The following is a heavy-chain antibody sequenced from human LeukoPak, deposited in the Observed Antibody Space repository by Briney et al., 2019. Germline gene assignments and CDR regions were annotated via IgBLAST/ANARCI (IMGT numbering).Heavy chain of an antibody. CDR3: ARGRSSAFDT. J-gene: IGHJ3*02. CDR1: GDSVSTNGVA. V-gene: IGHV6-1*01. CDR2: TYYRSKWYN. Sequence: SQTLSLTCGISGDSVSTNGVAWNWIRQSPSRGLEWLGRTYYRSKWYNDYAVSVKSRITINPDTSRNQFSLQLNSVTPEDTAMYYCARGRSSAFDTWGQGTVVTVSS.